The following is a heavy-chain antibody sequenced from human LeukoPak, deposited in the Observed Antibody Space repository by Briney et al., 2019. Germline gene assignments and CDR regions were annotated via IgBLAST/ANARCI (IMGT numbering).Heavy chain of an antibody. CDR1: GYTFTSYY. CDR2: INPSGGST. V-gene: IGHV1-46*01. CDR3: ARDLGMIRGYSFDY. D-gene: IGHD5-18*01. J-gene: IGHJ4*02. Sequence: GGSLRLSCAASGYTFTSYYMHWVRQAPGQGLEWMGIINPSGGSTSYAQKFQGRVTMTRDTSTSTVYMELSSLRSEDTAVYYCARDLGMIRGYSFDYWGQGTLVTVSS.